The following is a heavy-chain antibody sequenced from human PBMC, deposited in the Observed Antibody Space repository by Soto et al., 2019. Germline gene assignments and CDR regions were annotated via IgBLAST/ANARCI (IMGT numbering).Heavy chain of an antibody. Sequence: EVQLVESGGGLVQPGGSLRLSCAASGFTFSNYDMHWVRQATGRGLEWVSAIGRSGDTYYPGSVKGRFTISRENAKNSLYLQMNSLRAGDTAVYYSARGLVPDYWGQGILVTVSS. J-gene: IGHJ4*02. D-gene: IGHD2-2*01. CDR1: GFTFSNYD. CDR3: ARGLVPDY. V-gene: IGHV3-13*01. CDR2: IGRSGDT.